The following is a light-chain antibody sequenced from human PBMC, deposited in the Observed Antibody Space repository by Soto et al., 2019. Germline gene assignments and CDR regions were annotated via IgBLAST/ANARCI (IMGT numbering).Light chain of an antibody. CDR3: HQYGSSPLIT. Sequence: EIVLTQSPGTLSLSPGERVALSCRASQSVSSNFLAWYQQKPGRAPRLLIYGASSRATGIPDRFSGSGSGTDFTLIISRLEPEDFAVYYCHQYGSSPLITFGQGTRLEIK. CDR2: GAS. V-gene: IGKV3-20*01. CDR1: QSVSSNF. J-gene: IGKJ5*01.